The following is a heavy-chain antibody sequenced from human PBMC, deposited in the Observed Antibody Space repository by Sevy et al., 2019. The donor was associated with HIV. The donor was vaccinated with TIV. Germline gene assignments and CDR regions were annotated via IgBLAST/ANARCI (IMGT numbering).Heavy chain of an antibody. CDR1: GFTVSSNY. D-gene: IGHD3-3*01. CDR3: AGARGYYDLWSASGWYYGMDV. CDR2: IYSGGST. J-gene: IGHJ6*02. V-gene: IGHV3-66*01. Sequence: GGSLRLSCAASGFTVSSNYMSWVRQAPGKGLEWVSVIYSGGSTYYADSVKGRFTISRDNSKNTLYLQMNSLRAEDTAVYYCAGARGYYDLWSASGWYYGMDVWGQGTTVTVSS.